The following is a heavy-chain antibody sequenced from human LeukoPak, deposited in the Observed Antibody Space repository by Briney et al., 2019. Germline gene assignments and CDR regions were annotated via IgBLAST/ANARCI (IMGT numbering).Heavy chain of an antibody. Sequence: GGSLRLSCTAYGFTSGDYSMNWDSQAPGEGMEWVGFIRSITYDGTTEYSAAVKGRFTISRDDSKSIADLQRNSLKTKDTAVYYCTSQQQLLTYFDSWGQGTLVTVSA. V-gene: IGHV3-49*04. J-gene: IGHJ4*02. CDR2: IRSITYDGTT. CDR3: TSQQQLLTYFDS. D-gene: IGHD6-13*01. CDR1: GFTSGDYS.